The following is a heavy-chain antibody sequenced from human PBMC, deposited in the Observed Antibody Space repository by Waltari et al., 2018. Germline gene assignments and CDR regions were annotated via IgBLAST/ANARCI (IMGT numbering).Heavy chain of an antibody. CDR2: IKQDGSEK. J-gene: IGHJ5*02. CDR1: GFTFSSYW. Sequence: EVQLVESGGGLVQPGGSLRLSCAASGFTFSSYWMSWVRQAPGKGLEWVANIKQDGSEKYYVDSVKGRFTIYRDNAKNSLYLQMNSLRAEDTAVYYCARSDWGGWFDPWGQGTLVTVSS. V-gene: IGHV3-7*01. D-gene: IGHD7-27*01. CDR3: ARSDWGGWFDP.